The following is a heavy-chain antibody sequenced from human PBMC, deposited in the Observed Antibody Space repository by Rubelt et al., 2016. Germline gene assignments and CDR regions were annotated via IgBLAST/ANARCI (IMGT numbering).Heavy chain of an antibody. J-gene: IGHJ4*02. CDR1: GYTFTSYD. V-gene: IGHV1-8*01. Sequence: QVQLVQSGAEVKKPGASVKVSCKASGYTFTSYDINWVRQATGQGLEWMGWMNPNSGNTGYAQKFQGRVTMTTDTSTNTVYMELRSLTSDDTAVYYCVRDQVGSTPDYWGQGTLVIVSS. CDR2: MNPNSGNT. CDR3: VRDQVGSTPDY. D-gene: IGHD5/OR15-5a*01.